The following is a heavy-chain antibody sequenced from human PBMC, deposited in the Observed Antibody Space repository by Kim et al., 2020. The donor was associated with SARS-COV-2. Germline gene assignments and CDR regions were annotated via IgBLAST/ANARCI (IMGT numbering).Heavy chain of an antibody. CDR1: GYSFTSYW. J-gene: IGHJ3*02. CDR3: ARQSSSGYTSVLDAFDI. D-gene: IGHD3-22*01. CDR2: IDPSDSYT. V-gene: IGHV5-10-1*01. Sequence: GESLKISCKGSGYSFTSYWISWVRQMPGKGLEWMGRIDPSDSYTNYSPSFQGHVTISADKSISTAYLQWSSLKASDTAMYYCARQSSSGYTSVLDAFDIWGQGTMVTVSS.